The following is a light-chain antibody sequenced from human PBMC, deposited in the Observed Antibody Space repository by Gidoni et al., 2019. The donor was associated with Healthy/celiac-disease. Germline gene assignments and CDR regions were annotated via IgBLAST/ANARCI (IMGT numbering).Light chain of an antibody. J-gene: IGLJ3*02. CDR3: QSYDSSLSGGV. CDR1: SSNIGAGYD. CDR2: GNS. V-gene: IGLV1-40*01. Sequence: QSVLTQPPSVSGAPGQRVTISCTGSSSNIGAGYDVPWYQQLPGTAPKLPLYGNSNRPSRVPDRFSGSKSGTSASLAITGLQAEDEADYYCQSYDSSLSGGVFGGGTKLTVL.